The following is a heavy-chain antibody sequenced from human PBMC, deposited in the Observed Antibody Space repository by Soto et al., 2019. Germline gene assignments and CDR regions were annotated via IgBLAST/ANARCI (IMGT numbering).Heavy chain of an antibody. Sequence: VQVVESGGGVVQPERSLRLSCAISGFTFSDFGMHWVRQAPGKGLEWVAAISGDGSDKYYVGSVQGRFTISRDNTKDALYLQRISLRSEDTAVYYCAKGTAVARQHFANWGQGTLVTVSS. CDR2: ISGDGSDK. V-gene: IGHV3-30*18. CDR1: GFTFSDFG. J-gene: IGHJ4*02. CDR3: AKGTAVARQHFAN. D-gene: IGHD6-19*01.